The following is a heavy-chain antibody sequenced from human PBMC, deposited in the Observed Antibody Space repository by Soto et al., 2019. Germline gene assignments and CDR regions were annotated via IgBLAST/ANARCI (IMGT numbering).Heavy chain of an antibody. CDR1: GDSISSRSYY. CDR2: IYYSGST. J-gene: IGHJ4*02. CDR3: ARQRTSVVTQAYFGV. Sequence: SETLSLTCTVTGDSISSRSYYWGWIRQPPGKGLEWIGSIYYSGSTYNNPSLRSRVSMSIDTSKDQFSLKLKSVTAADTALYFCARQRTSVVTQAYFGVWGPGSLVTVSS. D-gene: IGHD2-21*02. V-gene: IGHV4-39*01.